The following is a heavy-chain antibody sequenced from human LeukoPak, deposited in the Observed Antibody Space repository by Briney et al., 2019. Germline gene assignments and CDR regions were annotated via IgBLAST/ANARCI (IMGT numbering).Heavy chain of an antibody. D-gene: IGHD2-21*02. V-gene: IGHV4-59*08. J-gene: IGHJ3*02. CDR2: IYYSGST. Sequence: SETLSLTCTVSGGSISSYYWSWIRQPPGKGLEWIGYIYYSGSTNSNPSLKSRVTISVDSSKNQFSLKLSSVTAADTAVYYCARRSPLLAYCGGDCYSEVSFDIWGQGTMVTVSS. CDR1: GGSISSYY. CDR3: ARRSPLLAYCGGDCYSEVSFDI.